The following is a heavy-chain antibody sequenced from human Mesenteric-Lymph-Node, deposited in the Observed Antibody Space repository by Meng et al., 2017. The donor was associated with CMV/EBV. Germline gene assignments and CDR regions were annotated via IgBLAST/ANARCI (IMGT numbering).Heavy chain of an antibody. CDR2: IYYSGST. V-gene: IGHV4-59*01. D-gene: IGHD3-10*01. CDR1: GGSINSYY. Sequence: SETLSLTCTVAGGSINSYYWSWIRQPPGKGLEWIGYIYYSGSTNYNPSLKSRVTISVDTSKNQFSLKLSSVTAADTAVYYCARDLVTMVRGAYGRYAFDIWGQGTMVTVSS. CDR3: ARDLVTMVRGAYGRYAFDI. J-gene: IGHJ3*02.